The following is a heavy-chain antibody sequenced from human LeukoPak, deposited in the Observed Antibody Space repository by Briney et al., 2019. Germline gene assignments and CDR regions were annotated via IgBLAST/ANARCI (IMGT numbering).Heavy chain of an antibody. Sequence: GGSLRLSWAASGXTFSSYSMNWVRQAPGKGLEWVSSTSSSSSYIYYADSVKGRFTISRDSPKNSLYLQVNSLRAEDTALYYCARGPTGSSWYVWVDYWGQGTLVTVSS. J-gene: IGHJ4*02. D-gene: IGHD6-13*01. CDR2: TSSSSSYI. CDR1: GXTFSSYS. CDR3: ARGPTGSSWYVWVDY. V-gene: IGHV3-21*01.